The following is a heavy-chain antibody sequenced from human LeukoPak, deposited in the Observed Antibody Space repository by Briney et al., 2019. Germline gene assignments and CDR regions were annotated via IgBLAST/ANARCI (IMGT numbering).Heavy chain of an antibody. V-gene: IGHV1-18*01. J-gene: IGHJ4*02. CDR3: ARVGHRYYDFWSGYRQYYFDY. D-gene: IGHD3-3*01. Sequence: ASVKVSCKASGYTFTSDGISWVRQAPGQGLEWMGWISAYNGNTNYAQKLQGRVTMTTDTSTSTAYMELRSLRSDDTAVYYCARVGHRYYDFWSGYRQYYFDYWGQGTLVTVSS. CDR1: GYTFTSDG. CDR2: ISAYNGNT.